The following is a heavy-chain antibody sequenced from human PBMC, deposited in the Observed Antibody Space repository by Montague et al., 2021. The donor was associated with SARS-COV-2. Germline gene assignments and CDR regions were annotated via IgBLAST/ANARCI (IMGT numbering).Heavy chain of an antibody. CDR1: GGSISSSNYF. D-gene: IGHD5-12*01. CDR3: ARDVGKGFSGYETEGGFGY. J-gene: IGHJ4*02. Sequence: SETLSLTCTVSGGSISSSNYFWGWIRQPPGKGLEWIGSIYFGGGTYYNPSLKSRVTISVDMSKNHFSLKLTSVTAADTAVYYCARDVGKGFSGYETEGGFGYWGQGTPVTVSS. V-gene: IGHV4-39*07. CDR2: IYFGGGT.